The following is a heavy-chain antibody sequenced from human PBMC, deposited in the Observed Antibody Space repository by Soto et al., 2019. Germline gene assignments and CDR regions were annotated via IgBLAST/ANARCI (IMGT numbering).Heavy chain of an antibody. CDR1: GFTFSSYA. V-gene: IGHV3-30-3*01. D-gene: IGHD1-7*01. CDR2: ISYDGSNK. Sequence: PGGSLRLSCAASGFTFSSYAMHWVRQAPGKGLEWVAVISYDGSNKYYADSVKGRFTISRDNSENTLYLQMNSLRAEDTAVYYCAREIRGITGTKHGMDVWGQGTTVTVPS. J-gene: IGHJ6*02. CDR3: AREIRGITGTKHGMDV.